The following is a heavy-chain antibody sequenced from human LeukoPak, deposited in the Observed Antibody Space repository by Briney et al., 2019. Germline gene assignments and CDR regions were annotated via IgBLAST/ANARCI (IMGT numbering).Heavy chain of an antibody. V-gene: IGHV4-34*01. CDR3: ATAMRVSITYRFHPPFVY. CDR2: INHSGST. Sequence: SETLSLTCAVYGGSFSGYYWSWIRQPPGKGLEWIGEINHSGSTNYNPSLKSRVTISVDTSKNQFSLKLSSVTAADTAVYYCATAMRVSITYRFHPPFVYWGPGTLVTV. J-gene: IGHJ4*02. D-gene: IGHD3-16*02. CDR1: GGSFSGYY.